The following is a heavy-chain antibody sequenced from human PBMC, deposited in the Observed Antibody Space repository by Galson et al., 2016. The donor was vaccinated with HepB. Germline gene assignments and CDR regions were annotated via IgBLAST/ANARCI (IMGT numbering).Heavy chain of an antibody. V-gene: IGHV4-34*01. CDR1: GGSPSSYY. CDR2: ITNSGTI. D-gene: IGHD5-12*01. Sequence: TCDVYGGSPSSYYWSWIRLPPGKGLEWIGEITNSGTINYSPSLKSRVIISADTSKNQFSLKVSSVTAADTAMYYCARGRYGGAASWGQGTLVIVSS. J-gene: IGHJ4*02. CDR3: ARGRYGGAAS.